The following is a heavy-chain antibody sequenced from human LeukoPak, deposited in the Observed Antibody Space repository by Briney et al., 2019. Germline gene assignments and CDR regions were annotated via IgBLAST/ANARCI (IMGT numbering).Heavy chain of an antibody. CDR2: ISGSGGST. CDR3: AKRAGGYCSSTSCYSAFDY. CDR1: GFTFSSYA. J-gene: IGHJ4*02. Sequence: GGSLRLPCAASGFTFSSYAMSWVRQAPGKGLEWVSAISGSGGSTYYADSVKGRFTISRDNSKNTLYLQMNSLRAEDTAVYYCAKRAGGYCSSTSCYSAFDYWGQGTLVTVSS. V-gene: IGHV3-23*01. D-gene: IGHD2-2*01.